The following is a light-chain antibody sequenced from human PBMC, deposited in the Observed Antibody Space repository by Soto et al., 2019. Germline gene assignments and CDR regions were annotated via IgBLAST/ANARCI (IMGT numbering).Light chain of an antibody. V-gene: IGKV1-5*03. Sequence: DIQMTQSPSTLSGSVGDRGTITCRASQTISSGLAWYQQKPGKAPKLLIYKASTLKSGVPSRFSGSGSGTEFTLTISSLQPDDFATYYCQHYNSYSEAFGQGTKVEL. CDR1: QTISSG. CDR2: KAS. J-gene: IGKJ1*01. CDR3: QHYNSYSEA.